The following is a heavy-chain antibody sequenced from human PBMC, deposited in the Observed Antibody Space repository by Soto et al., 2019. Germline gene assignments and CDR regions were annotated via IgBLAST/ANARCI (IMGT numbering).Heavy chain of an antibody. D-gene: IGHD6-6*01. Sequence: EVQLLESGGGLVQPGGSLRLSCAASGFTFSSYAMSWVRQAPGKGLEWVSAISGSGGSTYYADSVKGRFTISRDNSKNTLYLQMNSLRAEDTAVYYCAKDPSIADRPPAVGVYDYWGQGTLVTVSS. J-gene: IGHJ4*02. CDR1: GFTFSSYA. CDR2: ISGSGGST. V-gene: IGHV3-23*01. CDR3: AKDPSIADRPPAVGVYDY.